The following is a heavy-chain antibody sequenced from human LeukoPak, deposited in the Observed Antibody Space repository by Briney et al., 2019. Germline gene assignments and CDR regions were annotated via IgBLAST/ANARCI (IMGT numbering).Heavy chain of an antibody. Sequence: GGSLRLSCAASGFTFSSYEMNWVRQAPGKGLEWVAYIQYDGSNKQYADSVKGRFSISRDNSENILYLQMNSLRAEDTAVYYCAKDRCSNGIGCLYYYMDVWGKGTTVTISS. V-gene: IGHV3-30*02. J-gene: IGHJ6*03. D-gene: IGHD2-8*01. CDR1: GFTFSSYE. CDR3: AKDRCSNGIGCLYYYMDV. CDR2: IQYDGSNK.